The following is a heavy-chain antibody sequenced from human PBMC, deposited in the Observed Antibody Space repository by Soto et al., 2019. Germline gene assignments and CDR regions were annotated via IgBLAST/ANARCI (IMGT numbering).Heavy chain of an antibody. D-gene: IGHD3-10*01. CDR3: ARGHFFTSGCYFMAA. V-gene: IGHV4-59*01. CDR2: MYFSGST. J-gene: IGHJ5*02. CDR1: GGSIYNYY. Sequence: LETLCLTCSVSGGSIYNYYWRWVRQPPGKGLEWIGNMYFSGSTNYNPSLKSRVTISSDASKNQIFLNLTSVTAADTAIYCCARGHFFTSGCYFMAAWGKGTPVTVSS.